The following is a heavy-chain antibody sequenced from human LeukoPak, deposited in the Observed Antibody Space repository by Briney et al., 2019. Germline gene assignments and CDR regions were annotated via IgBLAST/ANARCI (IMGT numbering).Heavy chain of an antibody. D-gene: IGHD3-3*01. J-gene: IGHJ4*02. CDR1: GFTFSSYA. V-gene: IGHV3-23*01. CDR3: AKGSPYYDFWSGYPGYYFDY. Sequence: GGSLRLSCAASGFTFSSYAMSWVRQAPGKGLEWVSAISGSGGSTYYADSVKGRFTISRDNSKNTLYLQMNSLRAEDTAVYYCAKGSPYYDFWSGYPGYYFDYWGQGTLVTVSS. CDR2: ISGSGGST.